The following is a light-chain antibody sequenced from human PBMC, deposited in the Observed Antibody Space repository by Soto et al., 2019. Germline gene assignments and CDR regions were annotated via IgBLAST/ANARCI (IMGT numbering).Light chain of an antibody. CDR1: QDISNY. J-gene: IGKJ5*01. CDR3: QKYNSALT. V-gene: IGKV1-27*01. Sequence: DIQMTQSPSSLSASVGDRITITCRASQDISNYLAWYQQKPGKVPKLLIYSASTLQSGVPSRFSGSGSGTDFTLTISSLQPGDVATYFCQKYNSALTFGQGTRLEIK. CDR2: SAS.